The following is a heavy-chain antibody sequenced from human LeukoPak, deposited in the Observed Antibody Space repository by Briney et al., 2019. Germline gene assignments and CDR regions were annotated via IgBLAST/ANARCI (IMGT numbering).Heavy chain of an antibody. CDR3: ARSPSGYRFDY. V-gene: IGHV4-61*01. CDR2: ISHSGST. J-gene: IGHJ5*01. D-gene: IGHD3-22*01. Sequence: SETLSLTCTASGASVSSGTYFWTWIRQPPGKGLEWIGYISHSGSTNYNPSLKSRVTISLDASKNQFSLKLSSVTAADTAVYFCARSPSGYRFDYWGQRTLVTVSS. CDR1: GASVSSGTYF.